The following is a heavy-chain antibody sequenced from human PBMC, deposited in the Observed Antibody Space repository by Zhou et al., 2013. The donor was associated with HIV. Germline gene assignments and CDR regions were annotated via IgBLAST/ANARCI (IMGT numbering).Heavy chain of an antibody. D-gene: IGHD6-6*01. CDR3: ARDPTYSSSSFDY. CDR2: IIPILGIA. J-gene: IGHJ4*02. Sequence: QVQLVQSGAEVKKPGSSVKVSCKASGGTFSSYAISWVRQAPGQGLEWMGRIIPILGIANYAQKFQGRVTITADKSTSTAYMELSSLRSEDTAVYYCARDPTYSSSSFDYWGQGTLVTVSS. V-gene: IGHV1-69*04. CDR1: GGTFSSYA.